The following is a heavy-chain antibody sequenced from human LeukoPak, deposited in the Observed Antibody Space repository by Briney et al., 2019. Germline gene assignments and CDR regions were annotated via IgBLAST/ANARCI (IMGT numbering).Heavy chain of an antibody. CDR3: ARPDYAGYFQH. D-gene: IGHD4-17*01. Sequence: SETLSLTCAVYGGSFSGYYWSWIRQPPGKGLEWIGEINHSGSTNYNPSLKSRVTISVDTSKNQFSLKLSSVTAADTAVYYCARPDYAGYFQHWGQGTLVTVSS. V-gene: IGHV4-34*01. J-gene: IGHJ1*01. CDR1: GGSFSGYY. CDR2: INHSGST.